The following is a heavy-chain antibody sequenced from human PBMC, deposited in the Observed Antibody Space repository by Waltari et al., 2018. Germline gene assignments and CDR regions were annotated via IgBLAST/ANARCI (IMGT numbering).Heavy chain of an antibody. CDR3: ARDLDGDSNFDY. V-gene: IGHV3-72*01. J-gene: IGHJ4*02. CDR1: GFTFSDYD. Sequence: EVQLLESGGGLVQPGGSLRLSCAASGFTFSDYDMDWVRQAPEKGLEWVGRTRNKARSYITEYAASVKGRFTISRDDSKNALYLQMDSLKTEDTAVYYCARDLDGDSNFDYWGQGTLVTV. D-gene: IGHD4-17*01. CDR2: TRNKARSYIT.